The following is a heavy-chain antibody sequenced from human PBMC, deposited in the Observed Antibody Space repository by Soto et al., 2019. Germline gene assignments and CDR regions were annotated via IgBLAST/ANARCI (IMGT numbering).Heavy chain of an antibody. CDR1: GFTFGDYG. CDR2: IRTNTYGGIT. D-gene: IGHD6-13*01. V-gene: IGHV3-49*03. Sequence: PGGSLRLSCTVSGFTFGDYGINWFRQAPGKGLEWVAFIRTNTYGGITEYAASVKGRFTISRDDAKSIAYLQMNSLKIEDTAVYYCARHPERIAQIGWFDPWGQGTLVTVSS. CDR3: ARHPERIAQIGWFDP. J-gene: IGHJ5*02.